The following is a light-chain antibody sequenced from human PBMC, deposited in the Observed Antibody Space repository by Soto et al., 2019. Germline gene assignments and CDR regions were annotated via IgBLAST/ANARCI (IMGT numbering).Light chain of an antibody. J-gene: IGKJ1*01. CDR2: DAS. CDR3: QQYHSYWT. Sequence: DFQMTQSPSTLSASVGDRVTITCRASQNIRSRLAWFQQKPGKAPKLLIYDASRLESVVPQRFRGSGSGTKSTHTISSLKTDDFSTYYCQQYHSYWTFGKGNKVE. CDR1: QNIRSR. V-gene: IGKV1-5*01.